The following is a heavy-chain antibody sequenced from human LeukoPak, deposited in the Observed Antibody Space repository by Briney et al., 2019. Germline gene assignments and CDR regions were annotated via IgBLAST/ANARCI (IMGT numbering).Heavy chain of an antibody. D-gene: IGHD1-26*01. J-gene: IGHJ2*01. CDR1: GYTFTAYY. V-gene: IGHV1-2*02. CDR3: ARAAGIVGATAPPHFDL. Sequence: ASVKVSCEASGYTFTAYYMHWVRQAPGQGLEWMGWINPNSGGTNYAQKFQGRVTMTRDTSISTAYMELSRLRSDDTAVYYCARAAGIVGATAPPHFDLWGRGTLVTVSS. CDR2: INPNSGGT.